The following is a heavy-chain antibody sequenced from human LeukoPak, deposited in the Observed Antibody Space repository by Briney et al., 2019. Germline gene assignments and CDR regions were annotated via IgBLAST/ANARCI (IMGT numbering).Heavy chain of an antibody. CDR3: ANSVVPAAPFDY. J-gene: IGHJ4*02. CDR2: ISDRGDDT. CDR1: GFSFSGYA. Sequence: GGSLRLSCAAFGFSFSGYAMSWVRQAPGKGLEWVSVISDRGDDTYYAGSVKGRFTISRDNDKNTLYLQMNSLRAEDTAVYYCANSVVPAAPFDYWGQGILVTVSS. D-gene: IGHD2-2*01. V-gene: IGHV3-23*01.